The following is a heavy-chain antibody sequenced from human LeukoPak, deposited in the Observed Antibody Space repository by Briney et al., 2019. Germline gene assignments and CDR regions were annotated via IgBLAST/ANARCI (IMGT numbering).Heavy chain of an antibody. D-gene: IGHD3-3*01. CDR1: GFIYRSYG. J-gene: IGHJ6*03. CDR2: IRYDGSNK. Sequence: GVSLRLFCGASGFIYRSYGMHWVRQARGKGLEGVAFIRYDGSNKYYADSVKGRFTISRDNSKNTLYLQMKSLRAEDTAVYYCARSITIFGLGLDYYYYMDVWGKGTTVTVSS. V-gene: IGHV3-30*02. CDR3: ARSITIFGLGLDYYYYMDV.